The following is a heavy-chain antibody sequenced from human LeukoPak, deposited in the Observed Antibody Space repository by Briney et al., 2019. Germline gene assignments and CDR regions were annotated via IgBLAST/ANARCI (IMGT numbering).Heavy chain of an antibody. CDR1: GFTFTTYW. CDR2: IYPGDSDT. D-gene: IGHD3-16*02. CDR3: TRLKAGSRYRSPRDY. V-gene: IGHV5-51*01. Sequence: GESLKISCMTSGFTFTTYWIGWVRQMPGKGLEWMGIIYPGDSDTIYSPSLEGQVTISVDKSISTAYLQWNTLKASDTAMYFCTRLKAGSRYRSPRDYWGQGTLVTVSS. J-gene: IGHJ4*02.